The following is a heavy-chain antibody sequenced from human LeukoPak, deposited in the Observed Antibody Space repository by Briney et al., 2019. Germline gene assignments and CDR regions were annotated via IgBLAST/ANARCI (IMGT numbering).Heavy chain of an antibody. CDR2: ISSNGGST. CDR1: GFTFSSYA. V-gene: IGHV3-64*01. CDR3: ALSFRGGIVGAHNWFDP. J-gene: IGHJ5*02. D-gene: IGHD1-26*01. Sequence: GGSLRLSCAASGFTFSSYAMHWVRQAPGKGLEYVSAISSNGGSTYYANSVKGRFTISRDNSKNTLYLQMGSLRAEGMAVYYCALSFRGGIVGAHNWFDPWGQGTLVTVSS.